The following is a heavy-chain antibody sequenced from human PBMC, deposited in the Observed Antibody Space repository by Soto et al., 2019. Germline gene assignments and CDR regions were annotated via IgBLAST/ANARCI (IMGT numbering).Heavy chain of an antibody. CDR3: ARDLYPNRGSSGYYPHY. J-gene: IGHJ4*02. Sequence: QVQLVQSGAEVKKPGSSVKVSCKASGGTFSSYAISWVRQAPGQGLEWMGGNIPIFGTANYAQKVQDRVTITADESTSTAAMALSSLRSEATAVYYCARDLYPNRGSSGYYPHYWGQGTLVTVSS. CDR2: NIPIFGTA. D-gene: IGHD3-22*01. V-gene: IGHV1-69*12. CDR1: GGTFSSYA.